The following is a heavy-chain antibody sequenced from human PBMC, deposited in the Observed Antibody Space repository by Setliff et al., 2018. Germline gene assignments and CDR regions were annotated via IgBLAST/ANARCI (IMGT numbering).Heavy chain of an antibody. J-gene: IGHJ6*02. D-gene: IGHD3-10*01. CDR1: GGSISSHY. Sequence: TCTVSGGSISSHYWSWIRQPPGKGLEWMGGIIPILGIANYAQKFQGRVTMTADKSTSTAYMELSSLRSEDTAVYYCARGIFTMVRGVIITGYYYYGMDVWGQGTTVTVSS. CDR2: IIPILGIA. CDR3: ARGIFTMVRGVIITGYYYYGMDV. V-gene: IGHV1-69*10.